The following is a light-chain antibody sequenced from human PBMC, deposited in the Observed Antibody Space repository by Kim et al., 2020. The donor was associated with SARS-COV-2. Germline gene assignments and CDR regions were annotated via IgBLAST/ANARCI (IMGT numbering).Light chain of an antibody. V-gene: IGLV8-61*01. CDR3: VLYMGGGISV. Sequence: TAALTCGLASGPASCGHYPRWYQQTPGRAPRTLIYTTNTRASGVADRFSGSILGDKAALTISGAQAGDESDYYCVLYMGGGISVFGGGTQLTVL. CDR1: SGPASCGHY. CDR2: TTN. J-gene: IGLJ3*02.